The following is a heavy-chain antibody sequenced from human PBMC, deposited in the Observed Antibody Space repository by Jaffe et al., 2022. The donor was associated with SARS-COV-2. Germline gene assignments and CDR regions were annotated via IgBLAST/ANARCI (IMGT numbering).Heavy chain of an antibody. D-gene: IGHD3-10*01. CDR3: ARSRDSVVRGVIPYYYYYGMDV. Sequence: QVQLVQSGAEVKKPGASVKVSCKASGYTFTSYYMHWVRQAPGQGLEWMGIINPSGGSTSYAQKFQGRVTMTRDTSTSTVYMELSSLRSEDTAVYYCARSRDSVVRGVIPYYYYYGMDVWGQGTTVTVSS. V-gene: IGHV1-46*01. CDR1: GYTFTSYY. CDR2: INPSGGST. J-gene: IGHJ6*02.